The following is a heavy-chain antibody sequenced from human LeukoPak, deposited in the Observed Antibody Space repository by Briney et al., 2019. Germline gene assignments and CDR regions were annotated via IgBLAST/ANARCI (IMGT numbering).Heavy chain of an antibody. CDR1: GFPVSRNN. V-gene: IGHV3-66*01. CDR2: IYSGGST. CDR3: AREPGIAAAGVDY. J-gene: IGHJ4*02. D-gene: IGHD6-13*01. Sequence: GGSLRLSCAASGFPVSRNNMSWARQAQGKGLGWVSVIYSGGSTYYADSVKGRFTISRDNSKNTLYLQMNSLGAEDTAVYYCAREPGIAAAGVDYWGQGTLVTVSS.